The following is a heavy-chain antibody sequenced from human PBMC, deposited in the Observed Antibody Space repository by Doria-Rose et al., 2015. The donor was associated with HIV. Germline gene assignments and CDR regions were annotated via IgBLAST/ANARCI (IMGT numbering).Heavy chain of an antibody. CDR3: ARIKSSRWYHKYYFDF. J-gene: IGHJ4*02. Sequence: QVTLKESGPVLVKPTETLTLTCTVSGVSLSSPGMGVSWIRQPPGKALEWLANISQDDEGSYKSSLKSRLTISRGTSRRQVVLTMTDMDPVDAATYYCARIKSSRWYHKYYFDFWGQGTLVIVSA. CDR2: ISQDDEG. D-gene: IGHD6-13*01. V-gene: IGHV2-26*01. CDR1: GVSLSSPGMG.